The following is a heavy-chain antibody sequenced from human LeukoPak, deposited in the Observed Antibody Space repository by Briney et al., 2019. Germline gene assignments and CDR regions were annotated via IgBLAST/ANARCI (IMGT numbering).Heavy chain of an antibody. Sequence: PSETLSLTCTVSGGSISSSSYYWGWIRQPPGKGLEWIGSIYYIGSTYYNPSLKSRVTISVDTSKNQFSLKLSSVTAADTAVYYCARDSDIVLVPAASTNWFDPWGQGTLVTVSS. D-gene: IGHD2-2*01. CDR1: GGSISSSSYY. CDR3: ARDSDIVLVPAASTNWFDP. CDR2: IYYIGST. J-gene: IGHJ5*02. V-gene: IGHV4-39*07.